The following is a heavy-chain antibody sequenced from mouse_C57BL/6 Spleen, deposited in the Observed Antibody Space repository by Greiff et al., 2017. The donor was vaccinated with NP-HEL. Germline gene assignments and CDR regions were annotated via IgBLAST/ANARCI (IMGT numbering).Heavy chain of an antibody. D-gene: IGHD1-1*01. Sequence: VQLQQPGTELVKPGASVKLSCKASGYTFTSYWMHWVKQRPGQGLEWIGNINPSNGGTNYNAKFKSKATLTVDKSSSTAYMQLSSLTSKDSAVYYGARSGITTVVRYYFDYWGQGTTLTVSS. CDR2: INPSNGGT. CDR1: GYTFTSYW. V-gene: IGHV1-53*01. J-gene: IGHJ2*01. CDR3: ARSGITTVVRYYFDY.